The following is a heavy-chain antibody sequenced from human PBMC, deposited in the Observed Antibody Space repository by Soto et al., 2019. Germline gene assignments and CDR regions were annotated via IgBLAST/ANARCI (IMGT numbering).Heavy chain of an antibody. V-gene: IGHV1-69*13. CDR2: IIPMFGTA. Sequence: SVKVSCKASGGTFSSYAISWVRQAPGQGLEWMGGIIPMFGTANYAQRVQGRDTITADESTSTAYMELSSLRSEDTAVYYCAGDGFPFRAAGPDKGMDVWGQGTPVTVYS. CDR1: GGTFSSYA. CDR3: AGDGFPFRAAGPDKGMDV. J-gene: IGHJ6*02. D-gene: IGHD6-13*01.